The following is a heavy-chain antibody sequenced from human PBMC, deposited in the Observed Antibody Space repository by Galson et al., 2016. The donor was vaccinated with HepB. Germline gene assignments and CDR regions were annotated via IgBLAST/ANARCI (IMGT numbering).Heavy chain of an antibody. Sequence: SVKVSCKAFGGTFSSYAFRWVRQAPGQGLEWIGGIIPVIGPAMYAQSFQGRVTITADESVNTTYMELSSLSSEDTAIYYCAREIGYPNGYDVFDIWGQGTLVTVSS. CDR1: GGTFSSYA. CDR3: AREIGYPNGYDVFDI. V-gene: IGHV1-69*13. D-gene: IGHD5-24*01. J-gene: IGHJ3*02. CDR2: IIPVIGPA.